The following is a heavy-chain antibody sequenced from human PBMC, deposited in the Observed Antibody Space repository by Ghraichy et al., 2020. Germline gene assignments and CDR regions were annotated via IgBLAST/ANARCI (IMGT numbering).Heavy chain of an antibody. CDR3: AKDKSYGYFDY. CDR2: ISGSGGST. V-gene: IGHV3-23*01. D-gene: IGHD5-18*01. CDR1: GFTFSSYA. Sequence: GESLNISCAASGFTFSSYAMSWVRQAPGKGLEWVSAISGSGGSTYYADSVKGRFTISRDNSKNTLYLQMNSLRAEDTAVYYCAKDKSYGYFDYWGQGTLVTVSS. J-gene: IGHJ4*02.